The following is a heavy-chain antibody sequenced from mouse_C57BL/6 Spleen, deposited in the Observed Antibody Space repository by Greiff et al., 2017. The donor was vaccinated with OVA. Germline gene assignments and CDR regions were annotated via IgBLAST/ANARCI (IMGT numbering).Heavy chain of an antibody. D-gene: IGHD1-1*01. CDR2: IDPENGDT. CDR1: GFNITDDY. V-gene: IGHV14-4*01. Sequence: EVQLQQSGAELVRPGASVKLSCTASGFNITDDYMHWVKQRPEQGLEWIGWIDPENGDTEYASKFQGKATITADTSSNTAYLQLSSLTSDDTAVYYCALITTVVAHFDYWGQGTTLTVSS. CDR3: ALITTVVAHFDY. J-gene: IGHJ2*01.